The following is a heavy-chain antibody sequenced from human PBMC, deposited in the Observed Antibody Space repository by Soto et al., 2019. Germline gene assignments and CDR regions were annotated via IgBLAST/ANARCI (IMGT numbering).Heavy chain of an antibody. CDR1: GFIFSDYA. D-gene: IGHD6-13*01. CDR2: ISYGGDNK. Sequence: QVQLVESGGGVDQPGRSLRLSCAASGFIFSDYAMHWVRQAPGKGLEWVAVISYGGDNKYYADSVRGRFAISRDNLKNTLDLQMNSLNPEDTAVYHCAKARHSTSWYGLEADLWGQGTLVTVSS. CDR3: AKARHSTSWYGLEADL. J-gene: IGHJ4*02. V-gene: IGHV3-30*09.